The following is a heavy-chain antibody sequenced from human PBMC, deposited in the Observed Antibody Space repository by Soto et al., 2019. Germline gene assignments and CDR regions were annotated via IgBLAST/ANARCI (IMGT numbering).Heavy chain of an antibody. J-gene: IGHJ5*02. CDR2: ISSNSAYI. D-gene: IGHD6-13*01. CDR3: TRDASRDSSARGWFDP. Sequence: GALRLSCAASGFTFRSFTMNWVRQAPGKGLEWVSTISSNSAYIYYTDALRGRFTISRDNAKNSLHLQMNSLRAEDTAVYYCTRDASRDSSARGWFDPWGPGTLVTVSS. CDR1: GFTFRSFT. V-gene: IGHV3-21*01.